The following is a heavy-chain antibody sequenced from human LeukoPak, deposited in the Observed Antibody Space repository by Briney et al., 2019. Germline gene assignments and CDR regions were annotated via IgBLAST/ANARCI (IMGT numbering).Heavy chain of an antibody. CDR3: ARGPSKQYYYQMDV. J-gene: IGHJ6*03. Sequence: GRSLRLSCAASGFTFTNYPMHWVRQAPGKGLEWAAVISHDGNDEYYADSVKGRFTISRDNSRNTLYLQMSSLKAEDTAVYYCARGPSKQYYYQMDVWGKGTTVTVSS. CDR1: GFTFTNYP. V-gene: IGHV3-30*04. D-gene: IGHD4-11*01. CDR2: ISHDGNDE.